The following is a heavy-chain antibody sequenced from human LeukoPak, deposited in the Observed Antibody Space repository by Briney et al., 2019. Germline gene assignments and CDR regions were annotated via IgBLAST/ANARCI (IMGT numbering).Heavy chain of an antibody. V-gene: IGHV5-51*01. CDR2: LYPGDSTT. CDR3: ARTHTNMSSCFDY. Sequence: GGSLEISWKGSGIHFRRYWNGWGRPVPGKGLEGMLILYPGDSTTSYSPSFQGQVTISPDKSIITAYLQWSSLKASDTAMYCCARTHTNMSSCFDYWGQGSLVTVSS. CDR1: GIHFRRYW. D-gene: IGHD1-1*01. J-gene: IGHJ4*02.